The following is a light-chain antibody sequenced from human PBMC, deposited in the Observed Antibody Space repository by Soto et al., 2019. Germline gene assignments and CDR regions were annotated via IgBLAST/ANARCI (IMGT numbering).Light chain of an antibody. V-gene: IGLV2-11*01. Sequence: QSALTQPRSVSGSPGQSVTISCTGTSSDVGSYNHVSWYQQHPGKAPKVMIYDVNKRSSTVPDRFSGSKFGNTASLTISGLQAEDEADYYCSSYAGSYSVVFGGGTQLTVL. CDR2: DVN. CDR1: SSDVGSYNH. CDR3: SSYAGSYSVV. J-gene: IGLJ2*01.